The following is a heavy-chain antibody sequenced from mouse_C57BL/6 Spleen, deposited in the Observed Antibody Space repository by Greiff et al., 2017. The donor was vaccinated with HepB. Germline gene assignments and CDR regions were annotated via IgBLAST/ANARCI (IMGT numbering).Heavy chain of an antibody. Sequence: EVQLVESGGGLVKPGGSLKLSCAASGFTFSDYGMHWVRQAPEKGLEWVAYISSGSSTIYYADTVKGRFTISRDNAKNTLFLQMTSLRSEDTAMYYCARADLHWYFDVWGTGTTVTVSS. CDR2: ISSGSSTI. CDR3: ARADLHWYFDV. J-gene: IGHJ1*03. CDR1: GFTFSDYG. V-gene: IGHV5-17*01.